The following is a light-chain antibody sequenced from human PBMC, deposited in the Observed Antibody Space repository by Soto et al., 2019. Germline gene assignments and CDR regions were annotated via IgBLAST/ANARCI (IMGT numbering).Light chain of an antibody. CDR1: SSDVGAYDY. J-gene: IGLJ2*01. CDR3: SSYAGSDNLV. V-gene: IGLV2-8*01. CDR2: EVT. Sequence: QSALTQPPSASGSPGQSVTISCTGTSSDVGAYDYVSWYQQHPGKAPKLMIYEVTLRPSGVPDRFSGSKSGNTASLTVSGLQAEDEADYYFSSYAGSDNLVFGGGTKLTVL.